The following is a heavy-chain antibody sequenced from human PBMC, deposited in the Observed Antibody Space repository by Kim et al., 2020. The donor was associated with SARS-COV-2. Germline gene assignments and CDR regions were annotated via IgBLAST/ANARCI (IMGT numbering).Heavy chain of an antibody. CDR2: ISYDGSNK. CDR1: GFTFSSYG. D-gene: IGHD3-10*01. J-gene: IGHJ4*01. CDR3: GRDFRVRWFGASRAFDY. Sequence: GGSLRLSCAASGFTFSSYGMHWVRQAPGKGLEWVAVISYDGSNKYYADSVKGRFTISRDNSKNTLYLQMNSLRAEDTAVYYCGRDFRVRWFGASRAFDY. V-gene: IGHV3-33*05.